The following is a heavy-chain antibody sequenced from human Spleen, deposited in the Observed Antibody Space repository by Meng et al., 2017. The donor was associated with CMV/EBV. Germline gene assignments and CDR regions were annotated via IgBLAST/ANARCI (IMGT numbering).Heavy chain of an antibody. J-gene: IGHJ6*02. CDR2: INPNSGGT. CDR3: AREAVSQLTPAGYYYGMDV. V-gene: IGHV1-2*02. CDR1: GYTFTGYY. D-gene: IGHD6-13*01. Sequence: GESLKISCAVSGYTFTGYYMHWVRQAPGQGLEWMGWINPNSGGTNYAQKFQGRVTMTRDTSISTAYMELSRLRSDDTAVYYCAREAVSQLTPAGYYYGMDVWGQGTTVTVSS.